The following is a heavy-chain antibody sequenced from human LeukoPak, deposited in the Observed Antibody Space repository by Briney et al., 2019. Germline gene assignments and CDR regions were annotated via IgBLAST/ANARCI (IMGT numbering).Heavy chain of an antibody. J-gene: IGHJ4*02. CDR1: GFTFSNYA. CDR3: ARSKSITIFVDALDY. CDR2: TSDSGGST. V-gene: IGHV3-23*01. Sequence: GGSLRLSCAASGFTFSNYAMSWVRQAPGKGLEWVSGTSDSGGSTYYADSVKGRFTISRDNAKNSLYLQMNSLRAEDTAVYYCARSKSITIFVDALDYWGQGTLVTVSS. D-gene: IGHD3-3*01.